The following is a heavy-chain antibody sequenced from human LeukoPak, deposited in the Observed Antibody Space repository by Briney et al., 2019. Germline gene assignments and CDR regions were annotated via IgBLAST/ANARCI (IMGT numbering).Heavy chain of an antibody. D-gene: IGHD2-2*02. CDR2: IYYSGSS. J-gene: IGHJ4*02. CDR1: GGTISSGDYY. CDR3: ARYCSSTSCYTEGFDY. Sequence: SETLSLTCTVSGGTISSGDYYWSWIRQPPGKALEWMLHIYYSGSSYYNPSLKSRVTISVDTSKNQFSLKLSSVTAADTAVYYCARYCSSTSCYTEGFDYWGQGTLVTVSS. V-gene: IGHV4-30-4*08.